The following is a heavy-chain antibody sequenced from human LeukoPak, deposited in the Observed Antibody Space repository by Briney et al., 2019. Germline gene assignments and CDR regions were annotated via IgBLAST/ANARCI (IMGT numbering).Heavy chain of an antibody. Sequence: SETLSLTCTVSGGSISSDYWSWIRQPAGKGLEWIGRIYNTGTTNYNPSLKSRVTMSVDTSTNQFSLKLTSVTAADTAFYYCARAKGYCTGDSCYGSYWYFDLWGRGTLVTVSS. J-gene: IGHJ2*01. V-gene: IGHV4-4*07. CDR3: ARAKGYCTGDSCYGSYWYFDL. D-gene: IGHD2-15*01. CDR1: GGSISSDY. CDR2: IYNTGTT.